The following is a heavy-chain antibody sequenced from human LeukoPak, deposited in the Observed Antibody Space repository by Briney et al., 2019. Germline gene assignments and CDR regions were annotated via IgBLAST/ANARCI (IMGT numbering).Heavy chain of an antibody. CDR1: GGSISSSSYY. D-gene: IGHD1-26*01. V-gene: IGHV4-39*01. CDR2: IYYSGST. J-gene: IGHJ3*02. CDR3: ARHALKILRGAFDI. Sequence: PSETLSLTCTVSGGSISSSSYYWGWIRQPPGKGLEWIGSIYYSGSTYYNPSLKSRVTISVDTSKNQFSLKLSSVTAADTAVYYCARHALKILRGAFDIWGQGTMVTVSS.